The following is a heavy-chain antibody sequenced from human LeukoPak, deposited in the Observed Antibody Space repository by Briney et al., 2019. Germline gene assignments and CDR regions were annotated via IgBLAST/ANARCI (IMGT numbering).Heavy chain of an antibody. Sequence: GGSLRLSCAASGFTFSSYGMHWVRQAPGKGLEWVAFIRYDGSNKYYADSVKGRFTISRDNSKNTLYLQMNSLRAEDTAVYYCAKDQWLLRWAFDYWGQGTLVTVSS. CDR2: IRYDGSNK. CDR1: GFTFSSYG. J-gene: IGHJ4*02. CDR3: AKDQWLLRWAFDY. V-gene: IGHV3-30*02. D-gene: IGHD3-22*01.